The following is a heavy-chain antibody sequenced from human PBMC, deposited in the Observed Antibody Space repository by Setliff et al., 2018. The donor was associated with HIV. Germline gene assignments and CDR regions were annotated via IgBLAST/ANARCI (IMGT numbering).Heavy chain of an antibody. CDR1: GGSISSGTYF. D-gene: IGHD6-19*01. J-gene: IGHJ4*02. CDR3: ARSLLPSITVAGTIGY. V-gene: IGHV4-61*09. Sequence: PSETLSFTCTVSGGSISSGTYFWSWIRQPAGKGLEWIGHIHTSGNANYNPSLNSRVTISVDTSKNHFSLKLSSVTAADTAVYYCARSLLPSITVAGTIGYWGQGSLVTVSS. CDR2: IHTSGNA.